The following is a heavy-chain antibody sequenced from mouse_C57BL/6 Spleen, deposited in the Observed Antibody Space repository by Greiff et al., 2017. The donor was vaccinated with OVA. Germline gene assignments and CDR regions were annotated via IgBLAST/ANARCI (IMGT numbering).Heavy chain of an antibody. CDR3: ARHYYGSSYYYAMDY. CDR1: GYTFTSYW. J-gene: IGHJ4*01. D-gene: IGHD1-1*01. CDR2: IDPSDSYT. V-gene: IGHV1-50*01. Sequence: VQLQQPGAELVKPGASVKLSCKASGYTFTSYWMQWVQQRPGQGLEWIGEIDPSDSYTNYNQKFKGKATLTVDTASSTAYMQLSSLTSEDSAVYYCARHYYGSSYYYAMDYWGQGTSVTVSS.